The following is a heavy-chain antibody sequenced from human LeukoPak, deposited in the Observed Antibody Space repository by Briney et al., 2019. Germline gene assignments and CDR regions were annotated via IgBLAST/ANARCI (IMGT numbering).Heavy chain of an antibody. CDR2: IYSGGST. Sequence: WGVLRLSCAASGFTLNSNYKCWVRPAPGEGVEWVSVIYSGGSTYYADSVKSRFTISRDNSKNTLYLQMNSLRAEDTAVYYCARDYYDSSGAGSLWGQGTLVTVSS. V-gene: IGHV3-53*05. CDR3: ARDYYDSSGAGSL. D-gene: IGHD3-22*01. J-gene: IGHJ4*02. CDR1: GFTLNSNY.